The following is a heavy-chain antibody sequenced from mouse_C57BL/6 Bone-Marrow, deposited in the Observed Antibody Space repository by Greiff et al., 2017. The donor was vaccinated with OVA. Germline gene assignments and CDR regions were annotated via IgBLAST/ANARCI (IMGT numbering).Heavy chain of an antibody. CDR2: ISSGSSTI. Sequence: EVQGVESGGGLVKPGGSLKLSCAASGFTFSDYGMHWVRQAPEKGLEWVAYISSGSSTIYYADTVKGRFTISRDNAKNTLFLQMTSLRSEDTAMYYCARPLYYYGSHPFDYWGQGTTLTVSS. CDR1: GFTFSDYG. CDR3: ARPLYYYGSHPFDY. V-gene: IGHV5-17*01. D-gene: IGHD1-1*01. J-gene: IGHJ2*01.